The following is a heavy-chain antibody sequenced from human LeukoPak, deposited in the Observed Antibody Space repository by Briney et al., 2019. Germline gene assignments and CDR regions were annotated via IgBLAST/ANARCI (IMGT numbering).Heavy chain of an antibody. D-gene: IGHD3-22*01. Sequence: GRSLRLSCAASGFTFDDYAMHWVRQAPGKGLEWVSGISWNSGSIGYADSVKGRFTISRDNAKNSLYLQMNSLRAEDTALYYCAKAMIVVALDAFDIWGQGTMVTVSS. J-gene: IGHJ3*02. V-gene: IGHV3-9*01. CDR2: ISWNSGSI. CDR3: AKAMIVVALDAFDI. CDR1: GFTFDDYA.